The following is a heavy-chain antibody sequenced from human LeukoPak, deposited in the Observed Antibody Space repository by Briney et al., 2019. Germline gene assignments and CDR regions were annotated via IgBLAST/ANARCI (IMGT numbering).Heavy chain of an antibody. J-gene: IGHJ3*02. CDR2: ITTSSSQI. D-gene: IGHD5-12*01. V-gene: IGHV3-21*01. CDR3: ARERVTTTAFDI. CDR1: GFTFSSYP. Sequence: PGGSLRLSCAASGFTFSSYPMSWVRQAPGKGLEWVSYITTSSSQIYYGDSVKGRFTISRDNAKNSLYLQMNSLRAEDTAVYYCARERVTTTAFDIWGQGTMVTVYS.